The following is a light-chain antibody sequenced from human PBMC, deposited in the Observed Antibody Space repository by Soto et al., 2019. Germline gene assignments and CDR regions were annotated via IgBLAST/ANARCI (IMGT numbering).Light chain of an antibody. CDR2: GAS. CDR3: QQYGSSPVS. V-gene: IGKV3-20*01. CDR1: QSVNNSN. J-gene: IGKJ2*03. Sequence: EIVLTQSPGTLSLSPGERATLSCRASQSVNNSNLAWYQHKPGQPPRLVMYGASSRATGIPDRFSGSGSGTDFTLTISRLEPEDFAIYYCQQYGSSPVSFGQGTKLEIK.